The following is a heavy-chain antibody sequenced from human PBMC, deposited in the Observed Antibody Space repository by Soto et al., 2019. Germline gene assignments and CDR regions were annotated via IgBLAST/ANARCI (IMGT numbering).Heavy chain of an antibody. V-gene: IGHV4-59*08. J-gene: IGHJ3*02. CDR3: ARAPGSYRVISAFDI. Sequence: SETLSLTCTVSGGSISSYYWSWIRQPPGKGLEWIGYIYYSGSTNYNPSLKSRVTISVDTPKNQFSLKLSSVTAADTAVYYCARAPGSYRVISAFDIWGQGTMVTVSS. CDR2: IYYSGST. D-gene: IGHD3-10*01. CDR1: GGSISSYY.